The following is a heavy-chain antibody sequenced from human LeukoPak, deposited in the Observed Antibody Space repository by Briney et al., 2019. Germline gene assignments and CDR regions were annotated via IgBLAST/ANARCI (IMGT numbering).Heavy chain of an antibody. V-gene: IGHV6-1*01. CDR3: AREYSSSWDHDAFDI. D-gene: IGHD6-13*01. Sequence: SQTLSLTCAISGDSVSSNSTAWDWIRQSPSRGLEWLGRTYGSSKWYNDYAVSGKSRVAINPVTSQNQFSLKLNSVTPEDTAVYYCAREYSSSWDHDAFDIWGQGTMVTVAS. CDR1: GDSVSSNSTA. CDR2: TYGSSKWYN. J-gene: IGHJ3*02.